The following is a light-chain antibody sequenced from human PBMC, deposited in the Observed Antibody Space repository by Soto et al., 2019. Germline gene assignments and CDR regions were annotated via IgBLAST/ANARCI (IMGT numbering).Light chain of an antibody. J-gene: IGLJ1*01. CDR1: SCDVGGYNY. CDR3: CSYTSSSTPWV. V-gene: IGLV2-14*03. CDR2: DVS. Sequence: QSALTQPASVSASPAPSITISCTGTSCDVGGYNYVSWYQQHPGKAPKLMIYDVSDRPSGVSNRFSASKSGNTASLTISGLQAEDEADYYCCSYTSSSTPWVFGTGT.